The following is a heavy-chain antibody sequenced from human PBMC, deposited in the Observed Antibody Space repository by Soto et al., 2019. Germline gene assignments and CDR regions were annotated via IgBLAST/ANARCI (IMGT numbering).Heavy chain of an antibody. V-gene: IGHV3-11*05. CDR3: VRETAYYFDY. Sequence: QVQLVESGGGLVKPGGSLRLSCAASGLTFSGYYMSWIRQAPGKGLECISYISSSGDRTKYADSVKGRFTISRDNAKKSLYLQMNSLRAEDTAVYYCVRETAYYFDYWGQGTLVTVSS. CDR2: ISSSGDRT. D-gene: IGHD1-1*01. CDR1: GLTFSGYY. J-gene: IGHJ4*02.